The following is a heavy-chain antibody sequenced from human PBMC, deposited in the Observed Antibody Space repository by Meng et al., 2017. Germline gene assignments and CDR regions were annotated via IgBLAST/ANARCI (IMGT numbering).Heavy chain of an antibody. CDR1: GYTFTGYY. J-gene: IGHJ4*02. Sequence: ASMKVSCKASGYTFTGYYMHWVRQAPGQGLEWMGRINPNSGGTNYAQKFQGRVTMTRDTSISTAYMELSRLRSDDTAVYYCARSWVGAIRGGDYWGQGTLVTVSS. CDR2: INPNSGGT. CDR3: ARSWVGAIRGGDY. D-gene: IGHD1-26*01. V-gene: IGHV1-2*06.